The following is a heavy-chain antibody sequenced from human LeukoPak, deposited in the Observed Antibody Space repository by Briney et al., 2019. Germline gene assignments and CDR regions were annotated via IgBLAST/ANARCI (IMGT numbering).Heavy chain of an antibody. CDR3: AKGTTMVRGVIITFDD. D-gene: IGHD3-10*01. CDR2: SGGST. Sequence: SGGSTYYADSVKGRFTISRDNSKNTLYLQMNSLRAEDTAVYYCAKGTTMVRGVIITFDDWGQGTLVTVSS. J-gene: IGHJ4*02. V-gene: IGHV3-23*01.